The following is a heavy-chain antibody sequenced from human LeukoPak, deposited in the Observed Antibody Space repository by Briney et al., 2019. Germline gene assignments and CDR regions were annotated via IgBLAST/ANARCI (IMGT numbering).Heavy chain of an antibody. Sequence: SETLSLTCTVSGGSISSYYWSWIRQPPGKGLEWIGYIYYSGSTNYNPSLKSRVTISVDTSKNQFSLNLSSVTAADTAVYYCAREDYPRSGAFDIWGQGTMVTVSS. D-gene: IGHD3-16*01. CDR3: AREDYPRSGAFDI. V-gene: IGHV4-59*01. J-gene: IGHJ3*02. CDR2: IYYSGST. CDR1: GGSISSYY.